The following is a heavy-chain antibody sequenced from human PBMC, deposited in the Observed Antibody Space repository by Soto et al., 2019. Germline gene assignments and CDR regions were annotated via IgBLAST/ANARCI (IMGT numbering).Heavy chain of an antibody. D-gene: IGHD3-16*01. V-gene: IGHV4-59*08. Sequence: QVQLQESGPGLVKPSETLSLTCTVSGGSISSYYWSWIRQPPGKGLEWIGYIYYSGSTNYNPSLTRRVTISVDTSKNQFSLKLSSVTAADTAVYYCARRWGDAFDIWGQGTMVTVSS. CDR1: GGSISSYY. CDR3: ARRWGDAFDI. J-gene: IGHJ3*02. CDR2: IYYSGST.